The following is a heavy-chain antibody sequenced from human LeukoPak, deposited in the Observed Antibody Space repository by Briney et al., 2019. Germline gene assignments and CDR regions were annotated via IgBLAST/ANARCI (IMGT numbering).Heavy chain of an antibody. CDR3: ARGLLDPIWFGAFSMDV. Sequence: ASVKVSCKASGYTFTSYAMHWVRQAPGQRLEWMGWINAGNGNTKYSQKFQGRVTITRDTSASTAYMELSSLRSEDTAVYYCARGLLDPIWFGAFSMDVWGQGTTVTVSS. CDR2: INAGNGNT. D-gene: IGHD3-10*01. J-gene: IGHJ6*02. V-gene: IGHV1-3*01. CDR1: GYTFTSYA.